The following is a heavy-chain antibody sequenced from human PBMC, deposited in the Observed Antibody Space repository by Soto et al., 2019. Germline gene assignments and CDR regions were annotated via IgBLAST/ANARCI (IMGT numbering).Heavy chain of an antibody. CDR1: GFTFSSYG. J-gene: IGHJ3*02. CDR2: ISYDGSNK. CDR3: AKEFYSHYSARAFDI. Sequence: PGGYLRLSCAASGFTFSSYGMHWVRQAPGKGLEWVAVISYDGSNKYYADSVKGRFTISRDNSKNTLYLQMNSLRAEDTAVYYYAKEFYSHYSARAFDIWGQGTMVTVSS. D-gene: IGHD3-10*01. V-gene: IGHV3-30*18.